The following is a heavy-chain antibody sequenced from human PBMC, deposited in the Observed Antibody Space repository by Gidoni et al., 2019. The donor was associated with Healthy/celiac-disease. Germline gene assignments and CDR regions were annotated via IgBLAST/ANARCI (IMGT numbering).Heavy chain of an antibody. CDR1: GYTFTSYA. D-gene: IGHD6-13*01. CDR2: INTNTGNP. J-gene: IGHJ4*02. CDR3: ARGIAAGVED. V-gene: IGHV7-4-1*02. Sequence: QVPLVQSGSELKKPGASVTVSCNASGYTFTSYAMNWGRQAPGQGLEWMGWINTNTGNPTYAQGFTGRFVFTLDTSISTAELQISSLKAEDAAVYDCARGIAAGVEDWGQGTLVTVSS.